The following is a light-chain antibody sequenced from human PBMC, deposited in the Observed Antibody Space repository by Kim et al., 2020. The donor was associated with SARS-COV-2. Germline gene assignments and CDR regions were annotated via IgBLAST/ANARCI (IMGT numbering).Light chain of an antibody. CDR2: GTS. CDR1: QSGTSNN. J-gene: IGKJ2*01. CDR3: QQYDNSPYT. V-gene: IGKV3-20*01. Sequence: WSTGERDTLSCRASQSGTSNNLAWFQQKPGQAPGLLIYGTSSRATGIPDRFSGSGSGTDFTLTISRLEPEDFAVYYCQQYDNSPYTFGQGTKLEI.